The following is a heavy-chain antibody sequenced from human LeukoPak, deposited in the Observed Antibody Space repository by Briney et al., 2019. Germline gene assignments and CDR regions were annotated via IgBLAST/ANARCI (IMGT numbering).Heavy chain of an antibody. CDR3: ARGRFNHGWGMDV. J-gene: IGHJ6*02. D-gene: IGHD3-3*01. V-gene: IGHV3-7*01. CDR1: GFSISNYW. Sequence: GGSLRLSCAGSGFSISNYWMSWVRQAPGNGLEWVANIKQAESERFYVDSVKDRFIISRENAENSVYLQMNSLRDEDTAVYYCARGRFNHGWGMDVWGQGTTVIVSS. CDR2: IKQAESER.